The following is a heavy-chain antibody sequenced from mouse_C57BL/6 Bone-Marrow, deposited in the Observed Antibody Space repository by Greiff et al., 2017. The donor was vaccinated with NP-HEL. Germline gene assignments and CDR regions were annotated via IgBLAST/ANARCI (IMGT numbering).Heavy chain of an antibody. CDR2: IHPNSGST. CDR3: AGEGRSWYFDV. J-gene: IGHJ1*03. Sequence: QVHVKQPGAELVKPGASVKLSCKASGYTFTSYWMHWVKQRPGQGLEWIGMIHPNSGSTNYNEKFKSKATMTVDKSSSTAYMQLSSLTSEDSAVYYCAGEGRSWYFDVWGTGTTVTVSS. CDR1: GYTFTSYW. V-gene: IGHV1-64*01. D-gene: IGHD3-3*01.